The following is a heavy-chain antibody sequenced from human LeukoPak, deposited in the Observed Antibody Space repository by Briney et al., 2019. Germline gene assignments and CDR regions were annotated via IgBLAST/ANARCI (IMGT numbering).Heavy chain of an antibody. J-gene: IGHJ6*02. CDR2: IYYSGST. CDR1: GGSISSYY. CDR3: ARDFKGMDV. V-gene: IGHV4-59*01. Sequence: SETLSLTCTVSGGSISSYYWSWIRQPPGKGLEWIGYIYYSGSTNYNPSLKSRVTISVDTSKNQFSLKLSSATAADTAVYYCARDFKGMDVWGQGTTVTVSS.